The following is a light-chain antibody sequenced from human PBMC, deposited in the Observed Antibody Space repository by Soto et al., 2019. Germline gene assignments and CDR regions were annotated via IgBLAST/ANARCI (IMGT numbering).Light chain of an antibody. J-gene: IGKJ1*01. CDR3: QEYNNWPPRT. V-gene: IGKV3-15*01. CDR1: QSVGSN. Sequence: EIVVTQSPATLSVSPGERATLSCRASQSVGSNLAWYQQRPGQAPRLLIYGASTRATGIPAMFSGGGSGTGFTLTISRMQSEDFAVIYCQEYNNWPPRTFGQGTKVEL. CDR2: GAS.